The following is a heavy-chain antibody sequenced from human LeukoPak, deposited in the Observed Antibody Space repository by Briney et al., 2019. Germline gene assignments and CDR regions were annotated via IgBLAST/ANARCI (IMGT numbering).Heavy chain of an antibody. CDR1: GGSISSSSYY. D-gene: IGHD3-16*02. V-gene: IGHV4-39*07. CDR3: ARDGTSTFGGVIVNYFDY. CDR2: IYYSGST. J-gene: IGHJ4*02. Sequence: SETLSLTCTVSGGSISSSSYYWGWIRQPPGKGLEWIGSIYYSGSTYYNPSLKSRVTISVDTSKNQFSLKLSSVTAADTAVYYCARDGTSTFGGVIVNYFDYWGQGTLVIVSS.